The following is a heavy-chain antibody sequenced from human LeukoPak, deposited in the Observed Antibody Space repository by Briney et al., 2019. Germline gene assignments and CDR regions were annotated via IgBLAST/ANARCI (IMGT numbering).Heavy chain of an antibody. V-gene: IGHV1-2*02. CDR1: GYSFTDYH. CDR2: LSPNSGDT. Sequence: GASVKVSCKASGYSFTDYHIHWVRQAPGRDLEWMGWLSPNSGDTKIAQKFQGRVTLTRDTSMRTAYMELSTLRSEDTAVYYCARATDFSSWYLAYWGQGTLVTVSS. J-gene: IGHJ4*02. CDR3: ARATDFSSWYLAY. D-gene: IGHD6-13*01.